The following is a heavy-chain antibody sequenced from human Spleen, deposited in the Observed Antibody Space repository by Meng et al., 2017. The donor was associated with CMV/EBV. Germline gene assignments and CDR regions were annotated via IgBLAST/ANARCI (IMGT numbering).Heavy chain of an antibody. V-gene: IGHV1-18*01. D-gene: IGHD6-13*01. CDR2: ISGYDGNT. J-gene: IGHJ6*02. CDR3: AREMGTRSSHGMDV. CDR1: GYIFINHG. Sequence: ASVKVSCKASGYIFINHGISWVRQAPGQGLEWMGWISGYDGNTNYAQKFQDRVTMTIGTSTSTGYMELRSLRSDDTAVYYRAREMGTRSSHGMDVWGQGTTVTVSS.